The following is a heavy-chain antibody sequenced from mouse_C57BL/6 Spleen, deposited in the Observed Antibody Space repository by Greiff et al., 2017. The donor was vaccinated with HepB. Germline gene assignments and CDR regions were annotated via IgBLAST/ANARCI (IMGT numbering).Heavy chain of an antibody. D-gene: IGHD2-4*01. CDR2: IDPSDSYT. J-gene: IGHJ4*01. V-gene: IGHV1-50*01. CDR3: ARSVYYDYDGYYAMDY. Sequence: QVQLQQSGAELVKPGASVKLSCKASGYTFTSYWMQWVKQRPGQGLEWIGEIDPSDSYTNYNQKFKGKATLTVDTSSSTAYMQLSSLTSEDSAVYYCARSVYYDYDGYYAMDYWGQGTSVTVSS. CDR1: GYTFTSYW.